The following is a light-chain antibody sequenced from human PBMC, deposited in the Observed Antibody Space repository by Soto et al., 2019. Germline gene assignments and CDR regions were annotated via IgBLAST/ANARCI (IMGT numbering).Light chain of an antibody. J-gene: IGKJ1*01. CDR1: QSVISSY. CDR2: GAS. Sequence: PGERVTLSCRASQSVISSYLTWYQQKPGQAPRLLIYGASTRATGIPARFSGSGSGTDFTLTISSLQPEDFAVYYCQQYDNWPPSTFGQGTKVDIK. CDR3: QQYDNWPPST. V-gene: IGKV3D-7*01.